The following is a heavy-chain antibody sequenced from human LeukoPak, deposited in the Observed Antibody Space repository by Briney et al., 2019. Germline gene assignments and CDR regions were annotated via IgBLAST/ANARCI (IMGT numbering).Heavy chain of an antibody. CDR3: QAEDGIRDTYYYYYGMDV. J-gene: IGHJ6*02. V-gene: IGHV4-34*01. Sequence: SENLSLTFAGHGGSVRGYYWSSIRQPPCQGMKWIGEIHHSGSTNYNPSLKSRVTISVDTSKNQFSLKLSSVTAADTAVFFFQAEDGIRDTYYYYYGMDVWGQGTTVTVSS. CDR2: IHHSGST. CDR1: GGSVRGYY. D-gene: IGHD5-18*01.